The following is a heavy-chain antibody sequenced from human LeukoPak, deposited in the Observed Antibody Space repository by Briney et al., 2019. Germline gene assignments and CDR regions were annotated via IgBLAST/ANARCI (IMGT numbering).Heavy chain of an antibody. CDR1: GYTFTGYY. Sequence: ASVKVSCKASGYTFTGYYMHWVRQAPGQGLEWMGRINPNSGGTNYAQKFQGRVTMTRDTSISTAYMELSRLRSDDTAMYYCVRDQRDSSGYWQRFDYWGQGALVTVSP. CDR3: VRDQRDSSGYWQRFDY. CDR2: INPNSGGT. V-gene: IGHV1-2*06. J-gene: IGHJ4*02. D-gene: IGHD3-22*01.